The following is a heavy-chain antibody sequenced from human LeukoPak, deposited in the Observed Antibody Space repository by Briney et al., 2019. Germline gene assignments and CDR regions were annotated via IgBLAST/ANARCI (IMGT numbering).Heavy chain of an antibody. Sequence: GGSLRLSCAASGFTFSTYWMHWVRQAPGKGLVWVSRINSDGSSTTYADSVKGRFTISRDNAKNTVYLQMNSLRAEDTAVYYCVRGQVTFDSWGQGTLVTVSS. D-gene: IGHD2-21*02. CDR2: INSDGSST. CDR1: GFTFSTYW. V-gene: IGHV3-74*01. CDR3: VRGQVTFDS. J-gene: IGHJ4*02.